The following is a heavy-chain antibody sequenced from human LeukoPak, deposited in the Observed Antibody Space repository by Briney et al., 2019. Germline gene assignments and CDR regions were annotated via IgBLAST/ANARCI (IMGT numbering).Heavy chain of an antibody. CDR2: IDTSGGT. V-gene: IGHV4-4*07. J-gene: IGHJ2*01. Sequence: SETLSLTCTVSGGSISSCDWSWIRQPAGKGLEWIGRIDTSGGTNYNPSLKSRVTMSVDTSKNQFSLKLSSVTAADTAVYYCARYLMIDPGGFDLWGRGTLVTVSS. CDR1: GGSISSCD. D-gene: IGHD2-21*01. CDR3: ARYLMIDPGGFDL.